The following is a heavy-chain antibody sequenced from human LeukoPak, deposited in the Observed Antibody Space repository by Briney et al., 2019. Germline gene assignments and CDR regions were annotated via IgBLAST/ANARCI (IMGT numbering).Heavy chain of an antibody. J-gene: IGHJ4*02. V-gene: IGHV3-23*01. CDR1: GFTFSSYG. CDR2: ISGSGGST. D-gene: IGHD3-22*01. CDR3: AKDKITMIVVVSFGFDY. Sequence: GGSLRLSCAASGFTFSSYGMSWVRQAPGKGLEWVSAISGSGGSTYYADSVKGRFTISRDNSKNTLYLQMNSLRAEDTAVYYCAKDKITMIVVVSFGFDYWGQGTLVTVSS.